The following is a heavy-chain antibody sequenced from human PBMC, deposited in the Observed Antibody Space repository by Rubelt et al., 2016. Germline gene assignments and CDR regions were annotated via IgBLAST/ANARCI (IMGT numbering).Heavy chain of an antibody. CDR1: GYTFTGYY. CDR2: INPTTGGT. CDR3: ARFASGGHSSGYLFDY. D-gene: IGHD3-22*01. V-gene: IGHV1-2*07. J-gene: IGHJ4*02. Sequence: QVQLVPSGAEVKKPGASVKVSCKASGYTFTGYYMHWVRQAPGKWLEWMGWINPTTGGTNYAHNVQGRDNMTREQSISRYYMELSRLRSDDTAVYYCARFASGGHSSGYLFDYWGQGTLVTVSS.